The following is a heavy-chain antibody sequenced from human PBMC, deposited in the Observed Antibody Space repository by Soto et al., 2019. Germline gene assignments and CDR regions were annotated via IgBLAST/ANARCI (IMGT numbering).Heavy chain of an antibody. Sequence: EVQLLESGGGLVQPGGSLRLSCAASGFTFSNYAMSWVRQAPGKGLEWVSGISGSSGGTNYADSVRGRFTISRDNSKNTVSLQMNSLRVDDTAVYFCAKEGAFSGSYFGLGYFDYWGQGSLVTVSS. CDR1: GFTFSNYA. CDR2: ISGSSGGT. CDR3: AKEGAFSGSYFGLGYFDY. D-gene: IGHD1-26*01. V-gene: IGHV3-23*01. J-gene: IGHJ4*02.